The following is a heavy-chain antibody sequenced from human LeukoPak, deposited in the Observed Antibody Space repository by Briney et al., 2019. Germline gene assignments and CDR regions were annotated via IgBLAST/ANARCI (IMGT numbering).Heavy chain of an antibody. V-gene: IGHV1-69*01. CDR1: GGTFSSYA. CDR2: IIPIFGTA. J-gene: IGHJ3*02. CDR3: ARESEVFTPGAAGREAFDI. Sequence: AASVKVSCKASGGTFSSYAISWVRQAPGQGLEWMGGIIPIFGTANYAQKFQGRVTITADESTSTAYMELSSLRSEDTAVYYCARESEVFTPGAAGREAFDIWGQGTMVTVSS. D-gene: IGHD6-13*01.